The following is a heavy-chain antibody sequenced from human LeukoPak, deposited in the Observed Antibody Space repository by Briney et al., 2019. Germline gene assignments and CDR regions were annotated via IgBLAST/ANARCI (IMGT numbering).Heavy chain of an antibody. CDR2: ISGSGGST. CDR3: AKRGIAVAGTEYYYYYYMDV. Sequence: QPGGSLRLSCAASGFTFSSYAMSWVRQAPGKGLEWVSAISGSGGSTYYADSVKGRFTISRDNSKNTLYLQMNSLRAEDTAVYYCAKRGIAVAGTEYYYYYYMDVWGKGTTVTVSS. D-gene: IGHD6-19*01. V-gene: IGHV3-23*01. CDR1: GFTFSSYA. J-gene: IGHJ6*03.